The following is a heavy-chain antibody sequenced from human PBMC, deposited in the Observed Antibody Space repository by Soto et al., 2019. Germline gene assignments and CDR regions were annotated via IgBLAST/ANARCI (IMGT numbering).Heavy chain of an antibody. CDR1: GGTFSSYT. CDR2: IIPILGIA. Sequence: QVQLVQSGAEVKKTGSSVKVSCKASGGTFSSYTISWVRQAPGQGLEWMGRIIPILGIANYAQKFQGRVPITADKSTSTADMELSSLRSEDTAVYYCARDQPGYTRMRGWFDPWGQGTLVTVSS. D-gene: IGHD5-18*01. V-gene: IGHV1-69*08. CDR3: ARDQPGYTRMRGWFDP. J-gene: IGHJ5*02.